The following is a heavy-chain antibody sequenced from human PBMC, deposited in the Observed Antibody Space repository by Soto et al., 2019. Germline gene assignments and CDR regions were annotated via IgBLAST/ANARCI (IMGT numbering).Heavy chain of an antibody. Sequence: GASVKVSCKASGGTFSSYAISWVRQAPGQGLEWMGGIIPIFGTANYAQKFQGRVTITADESTSTAYMELSSLRSEDTAVYYCAAGYGGDGYPNDFAFDIWGQGTMVTVSS. CDR2: IIPIFGTA. CDR3: AAGYGGDGYPNDFAFDI. CDR1: GGTFSSYA. D-gene: IGHD5-12*01. J-gene: IGHJ3*02. V-gene: IGHV1-69*13.